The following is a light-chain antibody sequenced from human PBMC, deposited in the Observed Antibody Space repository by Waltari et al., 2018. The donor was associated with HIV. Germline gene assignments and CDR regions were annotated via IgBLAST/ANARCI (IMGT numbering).Light chain of an antibody. J-gene: IGLJ3*02. CDR1: ALPKRY. V-gene: IGLV3-10*01. CDR3: YSTDSSDNYGV. Sequence: SYELTQPPSVSVSPGQTARITCSGDALPKRYTSWYQQNAGQAPVLVIHEDNKRPSGIPERFSGSSSGTMATLTINGAQVGDEADYYCYSTDSSDNYGVFGGGTKLTVL. CDR2: EDN.